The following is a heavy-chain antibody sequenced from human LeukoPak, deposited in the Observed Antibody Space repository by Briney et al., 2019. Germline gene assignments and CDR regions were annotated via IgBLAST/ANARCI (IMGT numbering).Heavy chain of an antibody. D-gene: IGHD1-26*01. Sequence: TGGSLRLSCAASGFTVSSNYMNWVRQAPGKGLAWVSVIRSDGSITTYADSVKGRFTISRDTAKNTLYLQMNSLRAEDTAVYYCARDGRSGNFDKWGQGTLVSVSS. CDR2: IRSDGSIT. J-gene: IGHJ4*02. V-gene: IGHV3-74*01. CDR3: ARDGRSGNFDK. CDR1: GFTVSSNY.